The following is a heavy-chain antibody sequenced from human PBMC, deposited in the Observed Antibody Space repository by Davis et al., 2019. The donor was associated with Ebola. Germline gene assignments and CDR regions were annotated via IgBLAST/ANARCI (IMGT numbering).Heavy chain of an antibody. Sequence: ESLKISCAASGFVFSSYVMSWIRQPPGKGLEWIGYIYYSGSTNYNPSLKSRVTISVATSENQFSLRLTSVTAADTAVYYCARIPHDFGDYYWYFDLWGRGTLVTVSS. V-gene: IGHV4-59*01. CDR1: GFVFSSYV. J-gene: IGHJ2*01. CDR2: IYYSGST. CDR3: ARIPHDFGDYYWYFDL. D-gene: IGHD4-17*01.